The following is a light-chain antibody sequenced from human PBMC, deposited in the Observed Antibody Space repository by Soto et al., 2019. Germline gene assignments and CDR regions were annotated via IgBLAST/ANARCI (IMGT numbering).Light chain of an antibody. J-gene: IGLJ2*01. Sequence: QSALTQPASVSGSPGQSITISCTGTSRDVGGYNYVSWYQQHPGKAPKVMIYEVNNRPSGVSDRFSGSKSGNTASLTISGLQAEDEADYYCCSYTDIALDVVFGGGTKLTVL. CDR2: EVN. V-gene: IGLV2-14*01. CDR1: SRDVGGYNY. CDR3: CSYTDIALDVV.